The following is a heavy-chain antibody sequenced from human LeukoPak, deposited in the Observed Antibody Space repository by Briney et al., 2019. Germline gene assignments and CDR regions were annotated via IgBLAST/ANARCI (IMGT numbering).Heavy chain of an antibody. CDR3: AKAIFGVADAYFDY. V-gene: IGHV3-23*01. Sequence: GGSLRLSCAASGFTFSSYAMSWVRQAPGRGLEWVSGIDNTGGSTYYADSVKGRFTISRDNSKNTLYLQMNSLRAEDTAVYYCAKAIFGVADAYFDYWGQGTLVTVSS. CDR2: IDNTGGST. J-gene: IGHJ4*02. CDR1: GFTFSSYA. D-gene: IGHD3-3*01.